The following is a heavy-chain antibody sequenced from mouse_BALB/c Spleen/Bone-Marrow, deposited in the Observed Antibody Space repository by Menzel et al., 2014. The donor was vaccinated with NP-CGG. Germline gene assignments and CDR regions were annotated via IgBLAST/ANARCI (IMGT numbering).Heavy chain of an antibody. CDR1: GFNIEDTY. V-gene: IGHV14-3*02. Sequence: EVNVVESGAELVKPGASVKLSCTTSGFNIEDTYVHWVKQRPEQGLEWIGRIDPANGNTKYDSKFPGKAPVTSDTTTNTAYLHVNSLTSKDTAVYYCAEGYDTRFAYWGQGALVTVAA. D-gene: IGHD2-2*01. J-gene: IGHJ3*01. CDR2: IDPANGNT. CDR3: AEGYDTRFAY.